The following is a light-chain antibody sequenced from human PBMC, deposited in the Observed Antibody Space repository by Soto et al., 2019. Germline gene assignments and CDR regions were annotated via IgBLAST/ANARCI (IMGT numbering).Light chain of an antibody. CDR3: SLYTITSTVL. Sequence: QSALTQPPSVSGSPGQSVTISCTGTSSDVGTYNRVSWYQQPPGTAPKLMIYEVSNRPSGVPDRFSGSKSGNTASLTISGLQAEDEADYYCSLYTITSTVLFGGGTQLTVL. V-gene: IGLV2-18*01. CDR1: SSDVGTYNR. J-gene: IGLJ2*01. CDR2: EVS.